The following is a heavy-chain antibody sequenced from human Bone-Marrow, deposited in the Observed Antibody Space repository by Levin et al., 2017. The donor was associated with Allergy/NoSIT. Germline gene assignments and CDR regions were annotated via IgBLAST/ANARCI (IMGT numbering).Heavy chain of an antibody. V-gene: IGHV3-30-3*01. CDR3: ARDRRSGGDGYTLDGLGYFDL. CDR1: GFTFSSYA. J-gene: IGHJ2*01. CDR2: ISYDGSNK. D-gene: IGHD5-24*01. Sequence: GGSLRLSCAASGFTFSSYAMHWVRQAPGKGLEWVAVISYDGSNKYYADSVKGRFTISRDNSKNTLYLQMNSLRAEDTAVYYCARDRRSGGDGYTLDGLGYFDLWGRGTLVTVSS.